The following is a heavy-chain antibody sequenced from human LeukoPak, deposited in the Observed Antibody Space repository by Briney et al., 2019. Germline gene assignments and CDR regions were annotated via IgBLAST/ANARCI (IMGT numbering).Heavy chain of an antibody. D-gene: IGHD3-22*01. CDR1: GFTFSSYW. CDR2: MKQDGSEK. Sequence: GGSLRLSCAASGFTFSSYWMSWVRQAPGKGLEWVANMKQDGSEKYYVDSVKGRFTISRDNAKNSLYLQMNSLRAEDTAVYYCARDYPYYDSSGYYSTFPYYYYYMDVWGKGTTVTVSS. J-gene: IGHJ6*03. V-gene: IGHV3-7*01. CDR3: ARDYPYYDSSGYYSTFPYYYYYMDV.